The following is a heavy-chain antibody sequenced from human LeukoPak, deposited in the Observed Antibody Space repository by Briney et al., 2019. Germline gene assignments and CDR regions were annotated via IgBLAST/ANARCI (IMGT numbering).Heavy chain of an antibody. CDR1: GYTFTGYY. Sequence: ASVQVSCKASGYTFTGYYLHWVRQAPGQGLEWMGRINPNSGGTNYAQKFQGRVTMTRDTSISTAYMELSRLRSDDTAVYYCARGGSYFYDSGTYPSDAFDIWGQGTMVIVSS. D-gene: IGHD3-22*01. CDR2: INPNSGGT. CDR3: ARGGSYFYDSGTYPSDAFDI. J-gene: IGHJ3*02. V-gene: IGHV1-2*06.